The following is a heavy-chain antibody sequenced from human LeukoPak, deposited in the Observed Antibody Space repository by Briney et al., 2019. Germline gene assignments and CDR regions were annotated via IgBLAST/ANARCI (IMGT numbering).Heavy chain of an antibody. J-gene: IGHJ5*02. D-gene: IGHD3-16*01. Sequence: ASVKVSCKASGGTFSSYAISWVRQAPGQGLEWMGGIIPIFGTANYAQKFQGRVTITADESTGTAYMELSSLRSEDTAVYYCARGYTGYVRGSWFDPWGQGTLVTVSS. CDR3: ARGYTGYVRGSWFDP. CDR1: GGTFSSYA. CDR2: IIPIFGTA. V-gene: IGHV1-69*13.